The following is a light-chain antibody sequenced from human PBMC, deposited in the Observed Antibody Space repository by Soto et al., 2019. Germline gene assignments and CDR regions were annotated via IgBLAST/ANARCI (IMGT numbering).Light chain of an antibody. CDR3: LQALQTPRT. Sequence: DIVMTQSPLSLPVTPGEPASISCRSSQSLLHSNGYNYLDWYLQKPGQSPQLLIYLRSNRASGVPDRFSGRGSGTDFTLKISRVEAEDGGVYYCLQALQTPRTFGRGAKV. CDR1: QSLLHSNGYNY. J-gene: IGKJ1*01. V-gene: IGKV2-28*01. CDR2: LRS.